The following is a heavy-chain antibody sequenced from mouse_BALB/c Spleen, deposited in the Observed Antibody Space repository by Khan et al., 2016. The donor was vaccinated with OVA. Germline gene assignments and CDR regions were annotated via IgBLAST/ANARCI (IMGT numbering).Heavy chain of an antibody. Sequence: QVQLKESGGDLMKPGGSVKISCKATGYTFSSYWIEWVKQRPGHGLEWIGQIFPGSVSITYNEKFKGKATFTADTSSNTAYMQLSSRTSEDSAVYYCARGGYGGFAFWGQGTLVTVSA. V-gene: IGHV1-9*01. CDR3: ARGGYGGFAF. J-gene: IGHJ3*01. CDR2: IFPGSVSI. D-gene: IGHD2-2*01. CDR1: GYTFSSYW.